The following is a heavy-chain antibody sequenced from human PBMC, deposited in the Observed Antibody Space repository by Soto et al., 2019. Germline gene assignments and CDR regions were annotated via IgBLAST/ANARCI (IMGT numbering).Heavy chain of an antibody. Sequence: PGGSLRLCCAASGFTFSSYGMHWVRQAPGKGLEWVAVISYDGSNKYYADSVKGRFTISRDNSKNTLYLQMNSLRAEDTAVYYCAKDLRITIFGVEYAFDIWGQGTMVTVSS. CDR2: ISYDGSNK. D-gene: IGHD3-3*01. CDR3: AKDLRITIFGVEYAFDI. CDR1: GFTFSSYG. J-gene: IGHJ3*02. V-gene: IGHV3-30*18.